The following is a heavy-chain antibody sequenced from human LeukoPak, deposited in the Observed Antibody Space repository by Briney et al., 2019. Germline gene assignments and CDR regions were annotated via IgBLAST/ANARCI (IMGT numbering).Heavy chain of an antibody. J-gene: IGHJ4*02. D-gene: IGHD5-24*01. CDR3: TTDPQRGYYFDY. CDR2: IKSKTDGGTT. Sequence: AGGSLRLSCAASGFTFSNAWMSWVRQAPGKRLEWIGRIKSKTDGGTTDYAAPVKGRFTISRDDSKNTLYLQINSLKTEDTAVYYCTTDPQRGYYFDYWGQGTLVTVSS. V-gene: IGHV3-15*01. CDR1: GFTFSNAW.